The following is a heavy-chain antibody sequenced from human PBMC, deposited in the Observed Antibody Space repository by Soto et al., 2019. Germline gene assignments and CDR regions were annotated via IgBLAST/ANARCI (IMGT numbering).Heavy chain of an antibody. CDR3: ARGTSGNYVFDY. Sequence: SETLSLTCTVSGCSLIAGAYYWTWIRQHPGKGLEWIGYIFYSGSTSYDPSLESRLSMSVDTSKNQFSLKLTSVTSADTAVYFCARGTSGNYVFDYWGPGTLVTVSS. CDR1: GCSLIAGAYY. V-gene: IGHV4-31*03. J-gene: IGHJ4*02. D-gene: IGHD1-7*01. CDR2: IFYSGST.